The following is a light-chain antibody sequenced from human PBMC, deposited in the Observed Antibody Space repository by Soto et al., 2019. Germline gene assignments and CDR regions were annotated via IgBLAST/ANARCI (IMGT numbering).Light chain of an antibody. CDR1: QSVRSH. CDR2: GAS. Sequence: IVMTQSPATLSVSPGEGVTLSCRASQSVRSHLAWYQQKPGQPPRLLIYGASTRATGIPARFSGSGFGTEFTLTISSLQSEDFAVYYCQQYKNWPLFG. V-gene: IGKV3-15*01. J-gene: IGKJ5*01. CDR3: QQYKNWPL.